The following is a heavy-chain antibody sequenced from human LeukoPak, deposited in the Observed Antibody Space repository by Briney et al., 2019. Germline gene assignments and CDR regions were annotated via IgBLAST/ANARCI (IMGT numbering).Heavy chain of an antibody. V-gene: IGHV3-30*02. J-gene: IGHJ4*02. Sequence: PGGTLRLSCAASGFTFSTYXMXXXRXAPXXXXXXXXXXLXXXSXXXXXXSVXXXXXXXXDXSKNTLYLQMNSLRVEDTAXYYCAKESGGYSSGHRVFDYWGQGTLVTVSS. CDR1: GFTFSTYX. CDR3: AKESGGYSSGHRVFDY. CDR2: XLXXXSXX. D-gene: IGHD6-19*01.